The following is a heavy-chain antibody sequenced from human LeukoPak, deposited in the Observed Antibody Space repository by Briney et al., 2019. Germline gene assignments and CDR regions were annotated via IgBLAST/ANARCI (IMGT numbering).Heavy chain of an antibody. CDR1: GFTFSSYG. CDR3: AKDSGTYWVDYYYMDV. Sequence: PGGSLRLSCAASGFTFSSYGMHWVRQAPGKGLEWVAFIRYDGSNKYYADSVRGRFTISRDNSKSTLYLQMNSLRAEDTAVYYCAKDSGTYWVDYYYMDVWGKGTTVTVSS. CDR2: IRYDGSNK. J-gene: IGHJ6*03. D-gene: IGHD1-26*01. V-gene: IGHV3-30*02.